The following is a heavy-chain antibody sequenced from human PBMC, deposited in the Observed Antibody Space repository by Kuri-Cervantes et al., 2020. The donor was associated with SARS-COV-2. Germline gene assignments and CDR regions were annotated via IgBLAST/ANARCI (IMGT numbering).Heavy chain of an antibody. D-gene: IGHD2-2*01. CDR2: ITDNGGST. V-gene: IGHV3-23*01. J-gene: IGHJ5*02. CDR1: GFTSSSHA. CDR3: ARVQQDIVVVPAAHGFDP. Sequence: GGSLRLSCAASGFTSSSHAMSWVRQAPGKGLEWVSLITDNGGSTYYADSVKGRFTISRDNSKNSLYLEMNSLRPEDTAVYYCARVQQDIVVVPAAHGFDPWGQGTLVTVSS.